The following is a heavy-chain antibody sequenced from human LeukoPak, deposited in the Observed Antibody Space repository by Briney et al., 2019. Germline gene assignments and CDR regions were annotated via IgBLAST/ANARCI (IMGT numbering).Heavy chain of an antibody. J-gene: IGHJ4*02. CDR1: GFTFSSYA. Sequence: PGGSLRLSCAASGFTFSSYAMHWVRQAPGKGLEWVAVISYDGSNKYYADSVKVRFTISRDNSKNTLYLQMNSLRAEDTAVYYCAKGAIAYDFWSGYYLHWGQGTLVTVSS. CDR2: ISYDGSNK. V-gene: IGHV3-30-3*01. CDR3: AKGAIAYDFWSGYYLH. D-gene: IGHD3-3*01.